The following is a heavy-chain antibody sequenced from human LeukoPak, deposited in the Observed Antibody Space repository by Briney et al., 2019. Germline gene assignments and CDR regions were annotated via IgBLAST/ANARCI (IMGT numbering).Heavy chain of an antibody. V-gene: IGHV5-51*01. CDR2: IYPGDSDT. CDR1: GYSYPSYW. Sequence: GESLKISCAGSGYSYPSYWVAWVRQMPGKGLEWMGIIYPGDSDTRYSPSFQGQVTISAAKSFSTAYLQWSNLKASDTAMYYCARSSTFYDSSGYTLPFDYWGQGTLVTVPS. D-gene: IGHD3-22*01. CDR3: ARSSTFYDSSGYTLPFDY. J-gene: IGHJ4*02.